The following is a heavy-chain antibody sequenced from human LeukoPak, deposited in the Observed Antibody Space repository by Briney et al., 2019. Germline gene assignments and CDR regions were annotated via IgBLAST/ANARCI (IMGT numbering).Heavy chain of an antibody. D-gene: IGHD3-22*01. Sequence: ASVKVSCKASGYTFTSYYMHWVRQAPGQGLEWMGIINPSGGSTSYAQKFQGRVTMTEDTSTDTAYMELSSLRSEDTAVYYCATAGITMIVVVPDPTYGMDVWGQGTTVTVSS. J-gene: IGHJ6*02. V-gene: IGHV1-46*01. CDR1: GYTFTSYY. CDR2: INPSGGST. CDR3: ATAGITMIVVVPDPTYGMDV.